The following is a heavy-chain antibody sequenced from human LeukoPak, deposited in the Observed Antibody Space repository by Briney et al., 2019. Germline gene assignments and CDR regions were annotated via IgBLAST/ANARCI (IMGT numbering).Heavy chain of an antibody. CDR1: GFTFSSYG. V-gene: IGHV3-66*01. J-gene: IGHJ4*02. Sequence: GGSLRLSCAASGFTFSSYGMHWVRQAPGKGLEWVSVIYSGGSTYYADSVKGRFTISRDNSKNTLYLQMNSLRAEDTAVYYCARVYDSSGYYPLFDYWGQGTLVTVSS. CDR3: ARVYDSSGYYPLFDY. CDR2: IYSGGST. D-gene: IGHD3-22*01.